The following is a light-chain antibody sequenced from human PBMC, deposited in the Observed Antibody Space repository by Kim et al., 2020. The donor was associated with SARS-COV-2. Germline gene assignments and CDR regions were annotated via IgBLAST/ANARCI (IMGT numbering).Light chain of an antibody. Sequence: QSALTQPASVSGSPGQSVTISCTGTSSDIGAYNYVSWFQPHPGKVPKVMISDVSERPSGVSNHFSGSKSGNTASLTISWLQPEDEAVYYYTSYAGYGTWVFGGGTHLTVL. J-gene: IGLJ3*02. CDR2: DVS. CDR1: SSDIGAYNY. V-gene: IGLV2-14*01. CDR3: TSYAGYGTWV.